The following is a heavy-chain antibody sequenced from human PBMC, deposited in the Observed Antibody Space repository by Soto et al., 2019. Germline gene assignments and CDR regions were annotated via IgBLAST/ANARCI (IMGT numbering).Heavy chain of an antibody. D-gene: IGHD2-21*02. V-gene: IGHV3-9*02. CDR2: ISSNSDTI. Sequence: EVQLVESGGGLVQPGRSLRLSCVASGFTADDYAMHWVRQAPGKGLEWVSGISSNSDTIDYADSVKGRFTISRDNAKNCLFLQMNSLRTEDTALYYSAKDMNWGGMTTIHYFDSWGQGTLVTVSS. J-gene: IGHJ4*02. CDR1: GFTADDYA. CDR3: AKDMNWGGMTTIHYFDS.